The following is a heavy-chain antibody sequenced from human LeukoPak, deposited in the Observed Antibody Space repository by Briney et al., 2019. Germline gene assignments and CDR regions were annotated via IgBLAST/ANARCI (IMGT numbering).Heavy chain of an antibody. CDR1: SGSISTYY. J-gene: IGHJ6*02. CDR2: IYSSGST. CDR3: ARDGQHFYYSGMDV. Sequence: SETLSLTCTVSSGSISTYYWSWIRQPAGKGLEWIGRIYSSGSTSYNASFKGRVTMSVDTSKNHFTLKLSSVTAADTAVYYCARDGQHFYYSGMDVWGQGTTVTVSS. D-gene: IGHD2-2*01. V-gene: IGHV4-4*07.